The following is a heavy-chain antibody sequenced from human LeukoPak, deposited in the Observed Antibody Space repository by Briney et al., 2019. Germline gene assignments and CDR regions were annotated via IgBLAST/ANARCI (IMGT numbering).Heavy chain of an antibody. D-gene: IGHD6-13*01. CDR1: GFTFSSYS. Sequence: GGSLRLSCAASGFTFSSYSMNWVRQAPGKGLEWVSSISSSSSYIYYADSVKGRFTISRDNAKNSLYLQMNSLRAEDTAVYYCAKGSIWYYFDYWGQGTLVTVSS. CDR3: AKGSIWYYFDY. V-gene: IGHV3-21*01. CDR2: ISSSSSYI. J-gene: IGHJ4*02.